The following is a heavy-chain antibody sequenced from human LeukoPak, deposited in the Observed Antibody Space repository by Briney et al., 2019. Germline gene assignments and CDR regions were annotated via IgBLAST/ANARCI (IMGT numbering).Heavy chain of an antibody. Sequence: KPGGSLRLSCAASGFTFSSYSMNWVRQAPGKGLEWVSSISSSSSYIYYADSVKGRFTISRDNAKNLLYLQMNSLRAEDTAVYYCALGTYSSGWYYGYWGQGTLVTVSS. CDR1: GFTFSSYS. D-gene: IGHD6-19*01. V-gene: IGHV3-21*01. CDR3: ALGTYSSGWYYGY. J-gene: IGHJ4*02. CDR2: ISSSSSYI.